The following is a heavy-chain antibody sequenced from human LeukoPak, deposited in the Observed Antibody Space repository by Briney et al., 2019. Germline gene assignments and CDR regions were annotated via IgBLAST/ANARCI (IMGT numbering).Heavy chain of an antibody. CDR3: ARCPTLAAAAIDY. J-gene: IGHJ4*02. Sequence: GGSLRLSCAPSGFTFSSYSMNWVRQAPGKGLEWVSSISSTGSYIYYADSVKGRFTISRDNAKNSLYLQMNSLRAEDTAVYYCARCPTLAAAAIDYWGQGTLVTVSS. CDR2: ISSTGSYI. V-gene: IGHV3-21*01. D-gene: IGHD6-13*01. CDR1: GFTFSSYS.